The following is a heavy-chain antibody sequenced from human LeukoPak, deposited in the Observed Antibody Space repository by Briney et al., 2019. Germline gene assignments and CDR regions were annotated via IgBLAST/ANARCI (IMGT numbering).Heavy chain of an antibody. V-gene: IGHV3-30*18. CDR3: AKGWESSGWYYGMDV. CDR1: GFTFSSYG. J-gene: IGHJ6*02. D-gene: IGHD6-19*01. Sequence: GGSLRLSCAASGFTFSSYGMHWVRQAPGKGLEWVAVISYDGSNKYYADSAKGRFTISRDNSKNTLYLQMNSLRGEDTAVYSCAKGWESSGWYYGMDVWGQGTTVTVSS. CDR2: ISYDGSNK.